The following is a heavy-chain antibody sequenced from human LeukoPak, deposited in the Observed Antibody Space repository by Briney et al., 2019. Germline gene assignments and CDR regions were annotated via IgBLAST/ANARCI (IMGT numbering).Heavy chain of an antibody. CDR2: IYHSGST. J-gene: IGHJ5*02. CDR3: ARTYYYGSGNWFDP. D-gene: IGHD3-10*01. CDR1: GGSISSGSYY. V-gene: IGHV4-39*07. Sequence: SETLSLTCTVSGGSISSGSYYWSWILQPPGKGLEWIGSIYHSGSTYYNPSLKSRVTISVDTSKNQFSLKLSSVTAADTAVYYCARTYYYGSGNWFDPWGQGTLVTVSS.